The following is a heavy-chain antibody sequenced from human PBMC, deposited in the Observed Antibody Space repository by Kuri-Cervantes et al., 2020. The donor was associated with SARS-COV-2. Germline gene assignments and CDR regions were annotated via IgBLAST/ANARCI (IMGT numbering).Heavy chain of an antibody. CDR2: ISFDGRNT. Sequence: GESLKISCAASGFTFSDYAIDWVRQAPGKGLEWVAIISFDGRNTKYADSMKGRFTISRDNSKNTVYLQMDSLRAEDTAVYYCARGFELDYWGQGTLVTVSS. CDR3: ARGFELDY. D-gene: IGHD5-12*01. J-gene: IGHJ4*02. V-gene: IGHV3-30*04. CDR1: GFTFSDYA.